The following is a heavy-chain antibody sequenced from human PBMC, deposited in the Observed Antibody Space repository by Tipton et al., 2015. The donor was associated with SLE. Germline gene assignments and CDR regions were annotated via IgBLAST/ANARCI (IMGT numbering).Heavy chain of an antibody. J-gene: IGHJ2*01. CDR2: INHSGST. Sequence: TLSLTCAVSGGSFSGYYWNWIRQPPGKGLEWIGEINHSGSTNYNPSLKSRVTISVDTSKNQFSLRLCSVTAADTAVYYCARVLVDCSSTSCSILALRSGWSFDLWGRGTLVTSSS. CDR3: ARVLVDCSSTSCSILALRSGWSFDL. V-gene: IGHV4-34*01. D-gene: IGHD2-2*01. CDR1: GGSFSGYY.